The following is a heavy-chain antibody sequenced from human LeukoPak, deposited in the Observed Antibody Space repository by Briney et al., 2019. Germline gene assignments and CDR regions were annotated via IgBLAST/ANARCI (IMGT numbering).Heavy chain of an antibody. V-gene: IGHV4-59*01. J-gene: IGHJ3*02. CDR1: SGSISSYY. CDR3: ARGKTYYDISKDAFDI. D-gene: IGHD3-22*01. CDR2: IYYSGSS. Sequence: SETLSLTCTVSSGSISSYYWSWIRQPPGKGLEWIGYIYYSGSSNYNPSLKSRVTISVDTSKNQFSLKLSSVTAADTAVYYCARGKTYYDISKDAFDIWGQGTMVTVSS.